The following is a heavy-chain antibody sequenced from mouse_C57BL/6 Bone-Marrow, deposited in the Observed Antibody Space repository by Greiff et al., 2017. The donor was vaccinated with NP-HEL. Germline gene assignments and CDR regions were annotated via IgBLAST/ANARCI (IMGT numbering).Heavy chain of an antibody. CDR3: ASLYYGSSYHHY. Sequence: EVQLQQSGPELVKPGASVKMSCKASGYTFTDYNMHWVKQSHGKSLEWIGYINPNNGGTSYNQKFKGKATLTVNKSSSTAYMELRSLTSEDSAVYYCASLYYGSSYHHYWGQGTTLTVSS. V-gene: IGHV1-22*01. CDR2: INPNNGGT. CDR1: GYTFTDYN. J-gene: IGHJ2*01. D-gene: IGHD1-1*01.